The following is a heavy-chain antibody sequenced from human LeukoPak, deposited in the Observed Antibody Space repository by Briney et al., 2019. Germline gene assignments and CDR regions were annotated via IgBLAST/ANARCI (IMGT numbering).Heavy chain of an antibody. D-gene: IGHD4-17*01. CDR2: INPSGGST. Sequence: ASVTVSCKASGYTFTSYYMHWVRQAPGQGLEWMGIINPSGGSTSYAQKFQGRVTMTRDTSTSTVYMELSSLRSEDTAVYYCARDGYGDYPFDYWGQGTLVTVSS. CDR3: ARDGYGDYPFDY. J-gene: IGHJ4*02. V-gene: IGHV1-46*01. CDR1: GYTFTSYY.